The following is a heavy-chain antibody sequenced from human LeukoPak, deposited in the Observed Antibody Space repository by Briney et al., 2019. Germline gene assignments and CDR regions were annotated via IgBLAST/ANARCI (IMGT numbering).Heavy chain of an antibody. V-gene: IGHV3-30*18. CDR3: AKGHYSKNYYYYMDV. D-gene: IGHD4-11*01. Sequence: GGSLRLSCAASGFSFSNYGMHWVRQAPGKGLEWVAVVSYDGSIKYYADSVKGRFTISRDNSKNTLYLQTNSLRAEDTAVYYCAKGHYSKNYYYYMDVWGKGTTVTVSS. CDR2: VSYDGSIK. CDR1: GFSFSNYG. J-gene: IGHJ6*03.